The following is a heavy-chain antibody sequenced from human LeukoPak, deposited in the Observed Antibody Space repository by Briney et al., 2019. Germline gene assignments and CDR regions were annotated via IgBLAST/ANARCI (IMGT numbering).Heavy chain of an antibody. D-gene: IGHD3-16*01. J-gene: IGHJ4*02. Sequence: GGSLRLSCAASGFTFSSYSMNWVRQAPGKGLEWVSSINSDSSLMFYAESVKGRFTISRDNARNSLYLQMNSLRAEDTAVYYCIRDLFDDYGRDYWGQGALVTVSS. CDR3: IRDLFDDYGRDY. CDR2: INSDSSLM. CDR1: GFTFSSYS. V-gene: IGHV3-21*01.